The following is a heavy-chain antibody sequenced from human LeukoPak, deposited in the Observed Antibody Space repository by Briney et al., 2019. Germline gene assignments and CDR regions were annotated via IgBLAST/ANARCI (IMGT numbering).Heavy chain of an antibody. CDR3: ARGERWLQPFDY. CDR2: INPNSGGT. Sequence: ASVKVSCKASGYTFTGYYMHWVRQAPGQGLEWMGWINPNSGGTNYAQKFQGWVTMTRDTSTSTAYMELSRLRSDDTAVYYCARGERWLQPFDYWGQGTLVTVSS. CDR1: GYTFTGYY. J-gene: IGHJ4*02. V-gene: IGHV1-2*04. D-gene: IGHD5-24*01.